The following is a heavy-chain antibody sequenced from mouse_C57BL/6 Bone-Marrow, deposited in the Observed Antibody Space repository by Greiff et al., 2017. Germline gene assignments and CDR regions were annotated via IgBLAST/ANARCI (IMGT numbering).Heavy chain of an antibody. D-gene: IGHD4-1*01. CDR1: GFTFSSYA. CDR2: ISDGGSYT. CDR3: ARGWDKDDY. J-gene: IGHJ2*01. Sequence: EVNLVESGGGLVKPGGSLKLSCAASGFTFSSYAMSWVRQTPEKRLEWVATISDGGSYTYYPDNVKGRFTISRDNAKNNLYLQMSHLKSEATAMYYCARGWDKDDYWGQGTTLTVSS. V-gene: IGHV5-4*03.